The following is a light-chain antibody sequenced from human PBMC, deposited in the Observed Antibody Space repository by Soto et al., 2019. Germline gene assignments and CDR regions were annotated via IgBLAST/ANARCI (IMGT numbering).Light chain of an antibody. CDR1: QSVSSSY. CDR2: GAS. CDR3: QQYGSSPRT. V-gene: IGKV3-20*01. J-gene: IGKJ1*01. Sequence: EIVLTQSPGTLSLSPGERATLSCRASQSVSSSYLAWYQQKPGQAPRLLIYGASSRATGIPDRFSGSGSGTDFTLTISRLEPEDFAEYYWQQYGSSPRTSGQGTKVEIK.